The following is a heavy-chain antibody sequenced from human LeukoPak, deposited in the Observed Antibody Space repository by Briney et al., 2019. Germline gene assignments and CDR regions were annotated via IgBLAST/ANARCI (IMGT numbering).Heavy chain of an antibody. Sequence: ASVKVSCKASGYTFTNYYIHWVRQAPGQGLEWMGIINPTSGSTAYTQKFQGRVTMTRDTSTSTVYIELSSLRSDDTAVYYCARLGYYYDSLGHYDYWGQGTLVIVSS. J-gene: IGHJ4*02. D-gene: IGHD3-22*01. V-gene: IGHV1-46*01. CDR2: INPTSGST. CDR1: GYTFTNYY. CDR3: ARLGYYYDSLGHYDY.